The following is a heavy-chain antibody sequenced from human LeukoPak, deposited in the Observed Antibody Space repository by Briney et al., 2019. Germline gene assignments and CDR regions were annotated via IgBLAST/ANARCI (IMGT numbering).Heavy chain of an antibody. CDR2: IYYSGST. V-gene: IGHV4-59*08. J-gene: IGHJ5*02. D-gene: IGHD1-26*01. Sequence: SETLSLTCTVSGGSISSYYWSWIRQPPGKGLEWIGYIYYSGSTNYNPSLKSRVTISVDTSKNQFSLKLSSVTAADTAVYYCARQRWELLRWWFDPWGQGTLVTVSS. CDR3: ARQRWELLRWWFDP. CDR1: GGSISSYY.